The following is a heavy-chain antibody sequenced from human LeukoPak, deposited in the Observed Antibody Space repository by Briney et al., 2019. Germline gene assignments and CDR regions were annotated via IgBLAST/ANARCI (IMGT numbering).Heavy chain of an antibody. Sequence: ASVKVSCKASGYTFTGYYMHWVRQAPGQGLEWMGWINPNSGGTNYAQKFQGRVTMTRDTSISTAYMELSRLRSDDTAVYYCARVAIWVRQTYYYDSSGYYSYWYFDLWGRGTLVTVSS. V-gene: IGHV1-2*02. CDR2: INPNSGGT. J-gene: IGHJ2*01. CDR1: GYTFTGYY. CDR3: ARVAIWVRQTYYYDSSGYYSYWYFDL. D-gene: IGHD3-22*01.